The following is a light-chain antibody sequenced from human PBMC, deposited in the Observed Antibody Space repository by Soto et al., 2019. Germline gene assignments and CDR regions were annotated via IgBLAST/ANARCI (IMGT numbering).Light chain of an antibody. J-gene: IGKJ2*01. Sequence: DLQMTQSPSSLSASVGDRVTITCRASQSISSYLNWYQQKPGKAPKLLIYAESSLQSGVTSRFSGSGSGTDFSLTISSLQPEDFATYYCQQSYSTPPAFGQGTKLEIK. CDR3: QQSYSTPPA. V-gene: IGKV1-39*01. CDR2: AES. CDR1: QSISSY.